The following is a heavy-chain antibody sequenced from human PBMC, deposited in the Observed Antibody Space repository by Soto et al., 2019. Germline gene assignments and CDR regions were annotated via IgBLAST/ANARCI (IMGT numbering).Heavy chain of an antibody. CDR2: INHSGST. CDR3: ARKKSFLMRFVEWPLDY. D-gene: IGHD3-3*01. Sequence: SETLSLTCAVYGGSFSGYYWSWIRQPPGKGLEWIGEINHSGSTNYNPSLKSRVTISVDTSKNQFSLKLSSVTAADTAVYYCARKKSFLMRFVEWPLDYRGPGTLVTVS. CDR1: GGSFSGYY. V-gene: IGHV4-34*01. J-gene: IGHJ4*02.